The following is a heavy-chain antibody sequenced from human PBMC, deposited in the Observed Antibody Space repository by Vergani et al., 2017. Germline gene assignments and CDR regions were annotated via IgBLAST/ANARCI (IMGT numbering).Heavy chain of an antibody. D-gene: IGHD4-11*01. V-gene: IGHV3-11*01. J-gene: IGHJ6*03. Sequence: QVQLVESGGGLVKPGGSLRLSCAASGFSFSDHYMTWIRQAPGKGLEWVSYISNSGNTIEYADSVKGRFSISRDNAKSSLFLQMDSLRAEDTAVYYCARGRETTPGYFYMDVWGKGTTVTVPS. CDR2: ISNSGNTI. CDR3: ARGRETTPGYFYMDV. CDR1: GFSFSDHY.